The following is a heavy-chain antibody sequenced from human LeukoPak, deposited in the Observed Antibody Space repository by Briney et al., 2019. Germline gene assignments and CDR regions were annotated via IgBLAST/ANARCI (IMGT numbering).Heavy chain of an antibody. V-gene: IGHV5-51*01. Sequence: GESLKISCXGSGYSFTCYWIGWVRQMPGKGLEWMGIIYPGDSDTRYSPSFQGQVTISADKSISTAYLQWSSLKASDTAMYYCARNGCSSTSCYTSYLDAFDIWGQGTMVTVSS. CDR2: IYPGDSDT. CDR3: ARNGCSSTSCYTSYLDAFDI. D-gene: IGHD2-2*02. CDR1: GYSFTCYW. J-gene: IGHJ3*02.